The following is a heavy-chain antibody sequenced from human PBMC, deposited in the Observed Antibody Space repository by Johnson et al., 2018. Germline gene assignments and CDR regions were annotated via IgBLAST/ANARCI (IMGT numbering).Heavy chain of an antibody. CDR2: INHSGST. Sequence: QVQLQQWGAGLLKPSETLSLTCAVYGGSFSGYYWSWIRQPPGKGLEWIGEINHSGSTNYNPSPKSRVTISVDTSKNQFSLKLSSVTAADTAVYNCARGWGGYSGYGPPGYYYYMDVWGKGTTVTVSS. V-gene: IGHV4-34*01. D-gene: IGHD5-12*01. J-gene: IGHJ6*03. CDR1: GGSFSGYY. CDR3: ARGWGGYSGYGPPGYYYYMDV.